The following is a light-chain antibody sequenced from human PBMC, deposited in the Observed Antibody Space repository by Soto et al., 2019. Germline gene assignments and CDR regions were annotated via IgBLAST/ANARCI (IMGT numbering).Light chain of an antibody. CDR3: KQYHNWRPFT. CDR2: AAS. CDR1: QTISSW. Sequence: DIQMTQSPSTLSGSVGDRVTITCRASQTISSWLAWYQQKPGKAPKLLIYAASSLQSGVPSRFSGSGSGTDFTLTISSLQPEDFAVYYCKQYHNWRPFTFGQGTRLEIK. J-gene: IGKJ5*01. V-gene: IGKV1-5*01.